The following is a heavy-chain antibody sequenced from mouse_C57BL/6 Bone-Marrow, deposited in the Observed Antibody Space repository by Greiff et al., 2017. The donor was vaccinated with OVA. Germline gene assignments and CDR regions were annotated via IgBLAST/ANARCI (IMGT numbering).Heavy chain of an antibody. Sequence: QVQLQQSGAELMKPGASVKLSCKATGYTFTGYWIEWVKQRPGHGLVWIGEILPGSGSTNYKEKFKGKATFTADTSSNTAYMQLSSLTTEDSAIYYCARDYYYGSSYLFAYWGQGTLVTVSA. CDR2: ILPGSGST. CDR1: GYTFTGYW. CDR3: ARDYYYGSSYLFAY. D-gene: IGHD1-1*01. V-gene: IGHV1-9*01. J-gene: IGHJ3*01.